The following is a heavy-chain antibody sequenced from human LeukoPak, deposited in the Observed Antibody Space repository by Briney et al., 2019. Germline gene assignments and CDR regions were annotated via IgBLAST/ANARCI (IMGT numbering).Heavy chain of an antibody. Sequence: PSETLSLTCAAYGGSFSGYYWSWIRQPPGKGLEWIGEINHSGSTNYNPSLKSRVTISVDTSKNQFSLKLSSVTAADTAVYYCAYEGSSSWFFGTRRGFDPWGQGTLVTVSS. CDR2: INHSGST. J-gene: IGHJ5*02. D-gene: IGHD6-13*01. CDR3: AYEGSSSWFFGTRRGFDP. V-gene: IGHV4-34*01. CDR1: GGSFSGYY.